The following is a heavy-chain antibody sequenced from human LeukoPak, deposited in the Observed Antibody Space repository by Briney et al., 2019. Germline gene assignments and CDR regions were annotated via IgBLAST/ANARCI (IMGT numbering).Heavy chain of an antibody. V-gene: IGHV2-5*02. D-gene: IGHD5-18*01. CDR3: AHSQYSYGYLDY. J-gene: IGHJ4*02. CDR1: GFSLSTSGVG. Sequence: SGPTLVKPPQTLTLTCTFSGFSLSTSGVGVGWIRQSPGKALEWLALIYWDDDKRYSPSLKSRLTITKDTSKNQVVLTMTNMDPVVTATYYFAHSQYSYGYLDYWGQGTLVTVSS. CDR2: IYWDDDK.